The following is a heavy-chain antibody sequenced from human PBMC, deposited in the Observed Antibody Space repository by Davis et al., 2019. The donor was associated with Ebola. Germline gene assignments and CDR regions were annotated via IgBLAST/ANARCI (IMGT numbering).Heavy chain of an antibody. CDR1: GFTFSSYG. CDR3: AREAALLEWFSGWFDP. J-gene: IGHJ5*02. V-gene: IGHV3-30*19. Sequence: GGSLRLSCAASGFTFSSYGMHWVRQAPGKGLEWVAVISYDGSNKYYADSVKGRFTISRDNSKNTLYLQMNSLRAEDTAVYYCAREAALLEWFSGWFDPWGQGTLVTVSS. D-gene: IGHD3-3*01. CDR2: ISYDGSNK.